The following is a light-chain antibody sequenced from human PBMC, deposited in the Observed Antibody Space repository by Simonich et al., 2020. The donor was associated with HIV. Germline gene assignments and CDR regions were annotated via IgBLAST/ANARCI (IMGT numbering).Light chain of an antibody. Sequence: DIVMTQSPDSLAVSLGERATINCKSSQSVLYSSNNKNYLAVYQQKPGQPPNLRIYWATTRESGVPDRFSASGSGTDFTLTISSLQAEDVAGYYCQQYYSTPPTFGQGTKVEIK. CDR3: QQYYSTPPT. J-gene: IGKJ1*01. V-gene: IGKV4-1*01. CDR1: QSVLYSSNNKNY. CDR2: WAT.